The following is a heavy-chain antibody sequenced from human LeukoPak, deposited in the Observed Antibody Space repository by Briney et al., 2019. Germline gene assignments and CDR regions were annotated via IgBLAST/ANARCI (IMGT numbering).Heavy chain of an antibody. CDR1: GFTFSSYG. CDR2: IRYDGSNK. Sequence: PGGSLRLSCAASGFTFSSYGMHWVRQAPGKGLEWVAFIRYDGSNKYYADSVKGRFTISRDNSKNTLYLQMNSLRAEDTAVYYCAKDLIIYCSSTSCYADYWGQGTLVTVSS. CDR3: AKDLIIYCSSTSCYADY. J-gene: IGHJ4*02. V-gene: IGHV3-30*02. D-gene: IGHD2-2*01.